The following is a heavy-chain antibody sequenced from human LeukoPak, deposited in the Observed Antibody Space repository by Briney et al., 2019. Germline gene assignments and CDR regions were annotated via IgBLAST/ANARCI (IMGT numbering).Heavy chain of an antibody. D-gene: IGHD6-19*01. CDR3: ARESIAVAGTVLDDAFDI. Sequence: SETLSLTCTVSGGSISSYYWCWIRQPAGKGLEWIGRIYTSGSTNYNPSLKSRVTMSVDTSKNQFSLKLSSVTAADMAVYYCARESIAVAGTVLDDAFDIWGQGTMVTVSS. CDR2: IYTSGST. V-gene: IGHV4-4*07. CDR1: GGSISSYY. J-gene: IGHJ3*02.